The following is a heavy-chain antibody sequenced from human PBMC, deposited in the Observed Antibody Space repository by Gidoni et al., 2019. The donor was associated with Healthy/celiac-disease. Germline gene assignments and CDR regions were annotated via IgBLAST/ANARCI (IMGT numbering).Heavy chain of an antibody. J-gene: IGHJ4*02. Sequence: QVQLQESGPGLGKPSETLSLTCTVSGGSISSYCWSWIRQPAGKGLEWIGRIYTCVSTNYTPSLKSRVTMSVDTSKNQFSLKLSSVTAADTAVYYCARERGRLVLFVYWGQGTLVTVSS. CDR3: ARERGRLVLFVY. V-gene: IGHV4-4*07. CDR2: IYTCVST. CDR1: GGSISSYC. D-gene: IGHD6-19*01.